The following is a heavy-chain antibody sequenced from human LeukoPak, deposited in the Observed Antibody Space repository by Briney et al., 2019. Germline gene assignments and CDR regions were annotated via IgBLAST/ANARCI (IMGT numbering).Heavy chain of an antibody. CDR3: ARLFEDYYYYGMDV. Sequence: PSETLSLTCAVYGGSFSGYYWSWIRQPPGKGLEWIGEINHSGSTNYNPSLKSRVTISVDTSKNQFSLKLSSVTAADTAVYYCARLFEDYYYYGMDVWGQGTTVTVSS. CDR2: INHSGST. J-gene: IGHJ6*02. CDR1: GGSFSGYY. D-gene: IGHD3-16*01. V-gene: IGHV4-34*01.